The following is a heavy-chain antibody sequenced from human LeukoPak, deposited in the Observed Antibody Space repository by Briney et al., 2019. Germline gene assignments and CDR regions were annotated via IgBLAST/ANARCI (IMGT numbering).Heavy chain of an antibody. CDR1: GGSISSSY. V-gene: IGHV4-4*07. J-gene: IGHJ4*02. D-gene: IGHD6-19*01. CDR3: ARESRDRSGWLQKDY. CDR2: IYTSGST. Sequence: PSETLSLTCTVSGGSISSSYWSWIRQPAGKGLEWIGRIYTSGSTNYNPSLKSRVTMSVDTSKNQFSLKLSSVTAADTAVYYCARESRDRSGWLQKDYWGQGTLVTVSS.